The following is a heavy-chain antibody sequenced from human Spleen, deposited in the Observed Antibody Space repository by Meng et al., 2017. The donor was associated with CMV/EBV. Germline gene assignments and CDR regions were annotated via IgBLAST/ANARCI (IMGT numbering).Heavy chain of an antibody. CDR2: IYSGGST. Sequence: GGSLRLSCAASGFTVSSNYMNWVRQAPGKGLEWVSVIYSGGSTYYADSVKGRFTTSRDNAENTMSLQMNSLRVEDTAVYYCAKGTIFQWGDGIDMWGQGTMVTVSS. CDR3: AKGTIFQWGDGIDM. J-gene: IGHJ3*02. D-gene: IGHD3-3*01. CDR1: GFTVSSNY. V-gene: IGHV3-53*05.